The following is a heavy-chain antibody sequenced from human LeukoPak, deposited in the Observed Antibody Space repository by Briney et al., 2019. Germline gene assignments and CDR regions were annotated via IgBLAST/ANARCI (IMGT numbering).Heavy chain of an antibody. J-gene: IGHJ4*02. V-gene: IGHV3-66*01. CDR1: GFTVSSNY. CDR3: ARDSSSWYKSLDY. Sequence: SGGSLRLSCAASGFTVSSNYMSWVRQAPGKGLEWVSVIYSGGSTYYADSVKGRFTISRDNSKNTLYLQMNSLRAEDTAVYYCARDSSSWYKSLDYWGQGTLVTVSS. CDR2: IYSGGST. D-gene: IGHD6-13*01.